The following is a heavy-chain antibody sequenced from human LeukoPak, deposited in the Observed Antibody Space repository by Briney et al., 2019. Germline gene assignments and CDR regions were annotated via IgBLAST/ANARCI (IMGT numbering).Heavy chain of an antibody. D-gene: IGHD2-21*02. CDR2: ISDSGNT. V-gene: IGHV3-23*01. J-gene: IGHJ4*02. CDR1: GFTLSSYA. Sequence: PGGSLRLSCAASGFTLSSYAMSWVRQAPGKGLEWVSAISDSGNTYHADSVKGRFTISRDSSKNTLFLQMNRLRPEDAAVYYCAKDFVVVPGNVNYFDYWGQGTLVTVSS. CDR3: AKDFVVVPGNVNYFDY.